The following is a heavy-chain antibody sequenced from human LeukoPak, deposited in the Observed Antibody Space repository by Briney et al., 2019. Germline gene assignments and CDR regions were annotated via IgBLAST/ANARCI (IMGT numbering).Heavy chain of an antibody. CDR2: INTDGSST. V-gene: IGHV3-74*01. Sequence: GGPLRLSCAASGFTFSSYWMHWVRQAPGKGLVWVSRINTDGSSTSYADSVKGRFTFSRDNSKNTLFLQMNSLTTEDTAVYFCARETREQWLIGHYYYGMDVWGQGTTVTVSS. D-gene: IGHD6-19*01. CDR3: ARETREQWLIGHYYYGMDV. J-gene: IGHJ6*02. CDR1: GFTFSSYW.